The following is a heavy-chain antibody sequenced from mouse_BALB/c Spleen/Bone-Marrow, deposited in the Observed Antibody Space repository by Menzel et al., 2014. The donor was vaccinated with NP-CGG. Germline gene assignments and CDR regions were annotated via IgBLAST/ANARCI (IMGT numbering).Heavy chain of an antibody. Sequence: VQLVESDAELVKPGASVKISCKASGYTFTDHAIHWVKQKPEQGLEWIGYISPGSGDIKYNEKFKGKATLTADKSSSTAYMQLNSLTSEDSAVYFCKRSAYWGQGTLVAVSA. V-gene: IGHV1S53*02. CDR3: KRSAY. J-gene: IGHJ3*01. CDR1: GYTFTDHA. CDR2: ISPGSGDI.